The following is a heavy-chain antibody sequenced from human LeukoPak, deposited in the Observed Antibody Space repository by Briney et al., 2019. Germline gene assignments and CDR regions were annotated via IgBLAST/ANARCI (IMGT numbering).Heavy chain of an antibody. Sequence: GGSLRLSCAASGFTFSSYGMHWVRQAPGKGLEWVSAISGCGGSTYYADSVKGRFTISRDNSKNTLYLQMNSLRAEDTAVYYCAKDMSARYSYGPCDYWGQGTLVTVSS. CDR3: AKDMSARYSYGPCDY. D-gene: IGHD5-18*01. CDR2: ISGCGGST. V-gene: IGHV3-23*01. J-gene: IGHJ4*02. CDR1: GFTFSSYG.